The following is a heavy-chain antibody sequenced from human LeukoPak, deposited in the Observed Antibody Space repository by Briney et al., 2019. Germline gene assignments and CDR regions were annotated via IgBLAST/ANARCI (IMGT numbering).Heavy chain of an antibody. J-gene: IGHJ4*02. V-gene: IGHV3-23*01. D-gene: IGHD3-22*01. CDR3: AKDLYYDSSGY. CDR1: GFTFSSYA. CDR2: ISGSGGST. Sequence: GGSLRLSCAASGFTFSSYAMSWVRQAPGKGLEWVSAISGSGGSTYYADSVKGRFTISRDNSKNTLYLQMNSLRAEDTAVYYYAKDLYYDSSGYWGQGTLVTVSS.